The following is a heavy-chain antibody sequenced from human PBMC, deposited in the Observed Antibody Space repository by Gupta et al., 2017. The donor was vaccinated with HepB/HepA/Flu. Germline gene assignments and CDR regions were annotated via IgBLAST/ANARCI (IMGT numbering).Heavy chain of an antibody. D-gene: IGHD3-10*01. CDR3: AKIYYGSEPGGYFDY. Sequence: QVQLVESGGGVVQPGRSLRLSCEASGFTFSSYGMPWVRQAPGKGLEWVAVISYDGSNKYYADSVKGRFTISRDNSKNTPYLQMNSLRAEDTAVYYCAKIYYGSEPGGYFDYWGQGTLVTVSS. V-gene: IGHV3-30*18. CDR1: GFTFSSYG. J-gene: IGHJ4*02. CDR2: ISYDGSNK.